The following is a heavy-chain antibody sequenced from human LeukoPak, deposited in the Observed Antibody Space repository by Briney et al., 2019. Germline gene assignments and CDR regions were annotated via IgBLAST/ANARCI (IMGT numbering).Heavy chain of an antibody. V-gene: IGHV3-21*01. CDR1: GFTFSSYS. CDR2: ISSSSSYI. CDR3: ARAPHYSNYGPYYYGMDV. D-gene: IGHD4-11*01. Sequence: GGSLRLSCAASGFTFSSYSMNWVRQAPGKGLEWVSSISSSSSYIYYADSVKGRFTISRDNAKNSLYLQMNSLRAEDTAVYYCARAPHYSNYGPYYYGMDVWGQGTTVTVSS. J-gene: IGHJ6*02.